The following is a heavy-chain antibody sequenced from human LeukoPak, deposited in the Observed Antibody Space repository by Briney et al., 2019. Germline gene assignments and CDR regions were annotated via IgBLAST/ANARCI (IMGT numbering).Heavy chain of an antibody. J-gene: IGHJ4*02. Sequence: SETLSLTCTVSGGSISSSSYYWGWIRQPPGKGLEWIGSIYYSGSTYYNPSLKSRVTISVDTSKNQFSLKLSSVAAADTAVYYCARGPERPYYYDSSSYFIWGQGTLVTVSS. V-gene: IGHV4-39*07. D-gene: IGHD3-22*01. CDR3: ARGPERPYYYDSSSYFI. CDR2: IYYSGST. CDR1: GGSISSSSYY.